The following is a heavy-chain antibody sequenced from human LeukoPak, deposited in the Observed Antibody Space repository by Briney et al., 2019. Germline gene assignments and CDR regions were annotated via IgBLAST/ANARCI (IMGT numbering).Heavy chain of an antibody. CDR2: MKQDGSDK. Sequence: PGGSLRLSCAASGFTFTTYAMSWVRQAPGRGLEWVANMKQDGSDKYYVDSVKDRFTISRDNAKNSLYLQMNSLRAEDTAVYYCARPVAAAALKGAFDIWGLGTMVTVSS. V-gene: IGHV3-7*04. CDR1: GFTFTTYA. J-gene: IGHJ3*02. D-gene: IGHD6-13*01. CDR3: ARPVAAAALKGAFDI.